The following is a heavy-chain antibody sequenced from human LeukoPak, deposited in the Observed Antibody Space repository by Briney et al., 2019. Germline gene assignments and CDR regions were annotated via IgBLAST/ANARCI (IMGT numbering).Heavy chain of an antibody. CDR2: IYYSGST. CDR1: GGSISNSGYY. J-gene: IGHJ4*02. Sequence: SETLSLTCSVSGGSISNSGYYWGWIRQPPGKGLEWIGNIYYSGSTYYNPSLKSRVTISVDTSKNQFSLKLSSVTAADTAVYYCAKTYYYDPFDFWGQGTLVTVSS. D-gene: IGHD3-22*01. V-gene: IGHV4-39*01. CDR3: AKTYYYDPFDF.